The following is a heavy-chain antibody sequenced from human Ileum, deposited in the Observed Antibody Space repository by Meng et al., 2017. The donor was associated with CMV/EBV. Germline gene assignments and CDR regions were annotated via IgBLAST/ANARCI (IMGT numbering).Heavy chain of an antibody. CDR3: ARDRDYGLLDS. D-gene: IGHD4-17*01. V-gene: IGHV4-4*07. CDR2: IYVSGDT. Sequence: QVHLQEPGQRLWKPSETLSLTCSVSGDSITNHYWNWIRQPAGKGLEWIGRIYVSGDTNYNSTLRSRITLSVDKSKNQFSLKLSSMTAADTAVYYCARDRDYGLLDSWGQGILVTVSS. J-gene: IGHJ4*02. CDR1: GDSITNHY.